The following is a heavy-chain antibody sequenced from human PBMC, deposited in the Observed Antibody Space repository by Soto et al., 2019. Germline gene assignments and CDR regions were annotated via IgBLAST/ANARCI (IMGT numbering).Heavy chain of an antibody. CDR1: GGSFSGYY. CDR2: INHSGST. V-gene: IGHV4-34*01. Sequence: PSETLSLTCAVYGGSFSGYYWSWIRQPPGKGLEWIGEINHSGSTNYNPSLKSRVTISVDTSKNQFSLKLSSVTAADTAVYYCARDSPRRDHHYYHMDVWGKGTTVTAP. J-gene: IGHJ6*03. D-gene: IGHD2-21*01. CDR3: ARDSPRRDHHYYHMDV.